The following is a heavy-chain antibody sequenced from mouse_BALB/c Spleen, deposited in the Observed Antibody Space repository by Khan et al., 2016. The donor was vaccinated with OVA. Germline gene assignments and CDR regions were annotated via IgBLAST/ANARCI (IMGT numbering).Heavy chain of an antibody. CDR2: ISTYSGNT. Sequence: QIQLVQSGPELVRPGVSVKISCKGSGYTFTDYAMYWVKQSHAKSLEWIGLISTYSGNTNYNQKFRGKATMTVDKSSSTAYMERARLTSEDSAIYYCARPAYDGYYDYWGQGITLTVSS. D-gene: IGHD2-3*01. J-gene: IGHJ2*01. V-gene: IGHV1S137*01. CDR1: GYTFTDYA. CDR3: ARPAYDGYYDY.